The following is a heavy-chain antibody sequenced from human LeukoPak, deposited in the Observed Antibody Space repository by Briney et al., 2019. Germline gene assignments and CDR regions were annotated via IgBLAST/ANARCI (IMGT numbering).Heavy chain of an antibody. Sequence: SETLSLTCTVSGGSISSSSYYWGWIRQPPGKGLEWIGSIYSSGSTYYNPSLKSRVTISVDTSKNQFSLKLTSVTAAETAVYYCARDAGRGDEGFDYWGQGTLVTVSS. CDR3: ARDAGRGDEGFDY. D-gene: IGHD3-16*01. J-gene: IGHJ4*02. V-gene: IGHV4-39*07. CDR1: GGSISSSSYY. CDR2: IYSSGST.